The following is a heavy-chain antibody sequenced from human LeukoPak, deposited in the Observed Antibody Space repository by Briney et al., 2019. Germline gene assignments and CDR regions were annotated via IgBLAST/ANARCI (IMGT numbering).Heavy chain of an antibody. Sequence: GSSVKVSCKASGGTFSSYAISWVRQAPGQRLEWMGGIIPIFGTANYAQKFQGRVTTTGDTSTDTAYMELSSLRSEDTAVYYCATVGYCSSTSCSDYYGMDVWGQGTTVTVSS. J-gene: IGHJ6*02. CDR1: GGTFSSYA. V-gene: IGHV1-69*06. D-gene: IGHD2-2*01. CDR2: IIPIFGTA. CDR3: ATVGYCSSTSCSDYYGMDV.